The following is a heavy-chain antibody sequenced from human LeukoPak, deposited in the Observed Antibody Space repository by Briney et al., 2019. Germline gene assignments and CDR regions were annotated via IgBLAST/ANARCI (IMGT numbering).Heavy chain of an antibody. CDR2: INHSGST. D-gene: IGHD2-21*02. V-gene: IGHV4-34*01. CDR1: GGSFSGYY. J-gene: IGHJ3*02. Sequence: SETLSLTCAVYGGSFSGYYWSWIRQPPGKGLEWIGEINHSGSTNYNPSLKSRVTISVDTSKNQFSLKLSSVTAADTAVYYCAREAYCGGDCYLDAFDIWGQGTMVTVSS. CDR3: AREAYCGGDCYLDAFDI.